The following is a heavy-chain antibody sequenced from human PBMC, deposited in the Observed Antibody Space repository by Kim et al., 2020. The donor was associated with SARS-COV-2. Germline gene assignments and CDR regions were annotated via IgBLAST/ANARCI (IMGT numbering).Heavy chain of an antibody. J-gene: IGHJ4*02. CDR2: INHSGST. V-gene: IGHV4-34*01. CDR1: GGSFSGYY. D-gene: IGHD2-2*01. Sequence: SETLSLTCAVYGGSFSGYYWSWIRQPPGKGLEWIGEINHSGSTNYNPSLKSRVTISVDTSKNQFSLKLSSVTAADTAVYYCAKDIVVVPAAMYYWGQGTLVTVSS. CDR3: AKDIVVVPAAMYY.